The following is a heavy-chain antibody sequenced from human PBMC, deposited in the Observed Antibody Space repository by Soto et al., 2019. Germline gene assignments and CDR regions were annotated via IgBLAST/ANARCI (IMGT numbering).Heavy chain of an antibody. J-gene: IGHJ4*02. V-gene: IGHV1-18*04. Sequence: QVQLVQSGVEVKKPGASVKVSCKASSYTFTIYGISWVRQAPGQGLEWMGWISGYNGNTDYAQNLQDRVTLTTDASTSSVYMELRSLRSDDTAVYYCARVDYYDSSGYYGYWGQGTLITVSS. D-gene: IGHD3-22*01. CDR1: SYTFTIYG. CDR2: ISGYNGNT. CDR3: ARVDYYDSSGYYGY.